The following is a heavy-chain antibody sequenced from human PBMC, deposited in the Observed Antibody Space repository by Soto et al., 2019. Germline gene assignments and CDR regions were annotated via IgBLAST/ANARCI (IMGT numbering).Heavy chain of an antibody. CDR2: ISAYNGNT. CDR3: ARDSRTPWYYYDSSGYYPTQDY. J-gene: IGHJ4*02. V-gene: IGHV1-18*01. CDR1: GYTFTSYG. Sequence: GASVKVSCKPSGYTFTSYGISWVRQAPGRGLEWMGWISAYNGNTNYAQKLQGRVTMTTDTSTSTAYMELRSLRSDDTAVYYCARDSRTPWYYYDSSGYYPTQDYWGQGTLVTVSS. D-gene: IGHD3-22*01.